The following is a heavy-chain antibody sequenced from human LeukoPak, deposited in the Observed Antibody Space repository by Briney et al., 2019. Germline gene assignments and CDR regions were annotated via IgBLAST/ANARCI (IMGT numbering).Heavy chain of an antibody. CDR1: GGSISSYY. J-gene: IGHJ4*02. V-gene: IGHV4-59*01. Sequence: KSSETLSLTCTVSGGSISSYYWSWFRKPPGKGLEWIGFIYSSGRTNYNPSLKSRVTISVDTSKNQFSLKLSSVTAADTAVYYCARDYGGPFEYWGQGTLVTVSS. D-gene: IGHD3-16*01. CDR2: IYSSGRT. CDR3: ARDYGGPFEY.